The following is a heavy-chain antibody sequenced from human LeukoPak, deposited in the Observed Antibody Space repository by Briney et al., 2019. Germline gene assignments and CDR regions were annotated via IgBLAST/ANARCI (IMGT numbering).Heavy chain of an antibody. D-gene: IGHD6-13*01. CDR1: GGSISSYY. J-gene: IGHJ4*02. CDR2: IYYSGST. V-gene: IGHV4-59*08. CDR3: ARSSGQLGYFDY. Sequence: SETLSLTCTVSGGSISSYYWSWIRQPPGKGLEWIGYIYYSGSTNYNPSLKSRVTISVDTSKNQFSLKLRSVTAADTAVYYCARSSGQLGYFDYRGQGTLVTVSS.